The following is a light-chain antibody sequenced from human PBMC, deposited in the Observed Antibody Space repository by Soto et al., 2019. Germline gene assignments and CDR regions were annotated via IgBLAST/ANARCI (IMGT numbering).Light chain of an antibody. CDR2: DAS. CDR1: QSISTW. J-gene: IGKJ2*01. Sequence: EIQMTQSPSTLSASVGDRVTITCRASQSISTWVAWYQQRPGKAPKVLIYDASNLQSGVPSRFNGSGSGTEFTLNIRSLQTDGFATYFLQQYKGELYTFGQGTKLEIK. V-gene: IGKV1-5*01. CDR3: QQYKGELYT.